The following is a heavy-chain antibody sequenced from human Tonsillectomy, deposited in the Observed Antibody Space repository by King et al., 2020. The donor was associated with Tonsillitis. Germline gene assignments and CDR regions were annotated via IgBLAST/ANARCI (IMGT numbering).Heavy chain of an antibody. CDR2: IYTSGST. J-gene: IGHJ4*02. D-gene: IGHD3-22*01. V-gene: IGHV4-61*02. CDR3: ARDWGNDYYDSAFDS. CDR1: GGSISSGSYY. Sequence: VQLQESGPGLVKPSQTLSLTCTVSGGSISSGSYYWSWIRQPAGKGLEWIGRIYTSGSTNYNPSLKSRVTISVDTSKNQFSLKLSSVTAAATAVYYCARDWGNDYYDSAFDSWGQGTPDHRLL.